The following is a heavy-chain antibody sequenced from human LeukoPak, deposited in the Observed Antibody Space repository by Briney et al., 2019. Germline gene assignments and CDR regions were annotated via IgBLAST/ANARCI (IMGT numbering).Heavy chain of an antibody. CDR1: GYTFTGYY. D-gene: IGHD1-26*01. CDR3: ARGENWIVGAADAFDI. CDR2: INPNSGGT. J-gene: IGHJ3*02. Sequence: GASVKVSCKASGYTFTGYYMHWVRQAPGQGLEWMGWINPNSGGTNYAQKFQGRVTMTRDTSISTAYMELSRLRSDDTAVYYCARGENWIVGAADAFDIWGQGTMVTVSS. V-gene: IGHV1-2*02.